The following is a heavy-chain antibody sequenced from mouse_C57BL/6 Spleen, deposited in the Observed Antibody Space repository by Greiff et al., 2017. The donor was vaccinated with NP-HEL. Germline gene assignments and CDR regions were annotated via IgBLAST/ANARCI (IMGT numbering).Heavy chain of an antibody. Sequence: EVQLVESGGDLVKPGGSLKLSCAASGFTFSSYGMSWVRQTPDKRLEWVATIRSGGSYTYYPDSVKGRFTISRDNAKNNLYLQMSSPKSEDTAMYYCARQGDWDWFAYWGQGTRVTDAA. CDR2: IRSGGSYT. J-gene: IGHJ3*01. V-gene: IGHV5-6*01. CDR3: ARQGDWDWFAY. D-gene: IGHD4-1*01. CDR1: GFTFSSYG.